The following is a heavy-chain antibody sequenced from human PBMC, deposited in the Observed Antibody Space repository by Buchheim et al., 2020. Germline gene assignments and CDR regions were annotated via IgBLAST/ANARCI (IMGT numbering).Heavy chain of an antibody. Sequence: EVQLLESGGGLVQPGGSLRLSCAASGFTFASYAMAWVRQAPGKGLEWLSAITSSGDDAFHADSVKGRFTISRVNSKNTLSLQMNSLRAEDTAVYYCARDVPGSGWNFDYWGQGTL. D-gene: IGHD6-25*01. V-gene: IGHV3-23*01. CDR1: GFTFASYA. CDR2: ITSSGDDA. CDR3: ARDVPGSGWNFDY. J-gene: IGHJ4*02.